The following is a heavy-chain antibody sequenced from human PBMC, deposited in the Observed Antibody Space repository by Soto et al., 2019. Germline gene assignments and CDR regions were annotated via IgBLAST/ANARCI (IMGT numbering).Heavy chain of an antibody. CDR3: ARLYASSSPRLDH. J-gene: IGHJ5*02. D-gene: IGHD6-6*01. CDR2: IDPSDSYT. Sequence: PXESLKISCKASGYNFCTYWITWVRQKTGKGLEWMGKIDPSDSYTNYSPSFQGHVTISADKSITTAYLQWSSLKASDTAVYYCARLYASSSPRLDHWGQGTLVTVSS. V-gene: IGHV5-10-1*01. CDR1: GYNFCTYW.